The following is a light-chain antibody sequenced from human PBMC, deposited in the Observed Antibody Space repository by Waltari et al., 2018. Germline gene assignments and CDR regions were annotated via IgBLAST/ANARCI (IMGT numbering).Light chain of an antibody. J-gene: IGLJ3*02. CDR3: GAWDDGVKEWV. CDR2: STT. Sequence: QSVLSQPPSASGPPGRRVTIPCPGTIYTIGINTVNRYQQFPGSAPKLLSFSTTQRPAGVPDRFSASKSGTSASLAINGLQAADEADYYCGAWDDGVKEWVFGGGTKLTVL. V-gene: IGLV1-44*01. CDR1: IYTIGINT.